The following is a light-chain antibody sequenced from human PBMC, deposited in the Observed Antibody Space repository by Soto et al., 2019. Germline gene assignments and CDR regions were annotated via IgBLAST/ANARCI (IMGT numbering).Light chain of an antibody. J-gene: IGKJ2*01. CDR1: QSVSSN. V-gene: IGKV3-15*01. CDR2: GAS. Sequence: EIVMTQSPATLSVSPGERGTLSCRASQSVSSNLAWYQQKPGQAPRLLIYGASTRATGIPARFSGSGSGTEYTLTISSLQSEDFADYYCQQYNNCLLYTFGKGTKLAIK. CDR3: QQYNNCLLYT.